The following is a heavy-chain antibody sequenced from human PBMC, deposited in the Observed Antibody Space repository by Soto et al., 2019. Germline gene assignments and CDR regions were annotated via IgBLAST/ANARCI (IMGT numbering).Heavy chain of an antibody. J-gene: IGHJ6*02. V-gene: IGHV4-34*01. CDR2: INHSGST. Sequence: PSETLSLTCTVSGYSIRNGYYWSWIRQPPGKGLEWIGEINHSGSTNYNPSLKSRVTISVDTSKNQFSLKLSSVTAADTAVYYCARGRVTYYDFWSGYSKVYYYYGMDVWGQGTTVTVSS. CDR3: ARGRVTYYDFWSGYSKVYYYYGMDV. CDR1: GYSIRNGYY. D-gene: IGHD3-3*01.